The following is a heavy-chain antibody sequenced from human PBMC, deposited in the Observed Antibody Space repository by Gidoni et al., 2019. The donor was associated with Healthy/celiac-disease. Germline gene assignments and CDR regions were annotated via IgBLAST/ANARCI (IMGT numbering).Heavy chain of an antibody. J-gene: IGHJ6*02. V-gene: IGHV3-21*01. D-gene: IGHD4-17*01. CDR3: ARELRLTRPTVLHYYYYYGMDV. Sequence: EVQLVESGGGLVKPGGSLKLHCAASGSTFGSYSMNWVHQAPGKGLEWVSSISSSSSYISYADSVKGRFTISRDNAKNSLYLQMNSLRAEDTAVYYCARELRLTRPTVLHYYYYYGMDVWGQGTTVTVSS. CDR1: GSTFGSYS. CDR2: ISSSSSYI.